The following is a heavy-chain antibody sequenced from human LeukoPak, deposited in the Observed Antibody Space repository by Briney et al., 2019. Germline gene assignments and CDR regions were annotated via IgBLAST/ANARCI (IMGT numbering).Heavy chain of an antibody. V-gene: IGHV3-53*01. Sequence: GGSLRLSCAASGFTVSSNYMSWVRQAPGKGLEWVSVIYSGGSTYYADSVKGRFTISRDNSKNTLYLQMSSLRAEDTAVYYCAKVYRGSRYDWGQGTLVTVSS. CDR3: AKVYRGSRYD. CDR1: GFTVSSNY. J-gene: IGHJ4*02. D-gene: IGHD5-12*01. CDR2: IYSGGST.